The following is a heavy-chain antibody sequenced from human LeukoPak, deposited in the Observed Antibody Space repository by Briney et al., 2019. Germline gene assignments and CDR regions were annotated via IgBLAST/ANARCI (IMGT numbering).Heavy chain of an antibody. D-gene: IGHD3-10*01. CDR3: ARDYYGSGRTHGMDV. Sequence: GGSLRLSRAASGFTFSNYWMSWVRQAPGKGPEWVANIKQDGSDKYYVDSVKGRFTISRDNAKNSLYLQMNSLRAEDTAIYYCARDYYGSGRTHGMDVWGQGTTVTVSS. CDR1: GFTFSNYW. J-gene: IGHJ6*02. CDR2: IKQDGSDK. V-gene: IGHV3-7*01.